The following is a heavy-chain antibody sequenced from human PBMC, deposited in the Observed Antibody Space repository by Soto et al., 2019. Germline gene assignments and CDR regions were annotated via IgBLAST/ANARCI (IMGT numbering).Heavy chain of an antibody. Sequence: ESGGGLVQPGGSLRLSCAASGFTFSSYAMSWVRQAPGKGLEWVSAISGSGGSTYYVDSVKGRFTISRDNPKNTPYLQINSLRAEDTAVYYCAKDLYDFWSGYPYYYGMDLWGQGTTVTVFS. CDR2: ISGSGGST. CDR1: GFTFSSYA. J-gene: IGHJ6*02. CDR3: AKDLYDFWSGYPYYYGMDL. V-gene: IGHV3-23*01. D-gene: IGHD3-3*01.